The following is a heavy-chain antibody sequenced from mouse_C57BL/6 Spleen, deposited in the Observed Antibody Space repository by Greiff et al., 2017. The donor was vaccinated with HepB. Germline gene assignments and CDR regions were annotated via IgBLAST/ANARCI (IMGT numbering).Heavy chain of an antibody. CDR3: TREITRYGIAMDY. Sequence: VQLQQSGAELVRPGASVTLSCKASGYTFTDYEMHWVKQTPVHGLEWIGAIDPETGGTAYNQKFKGKAILTADKSSSTAYMELRSLTSEDSAVYYCTREITRYGIAMDYWGQGTSVTVSS. CDR2: IDPETGGT. V-gene: IGHV1-15*01. J-gene: IGHJ4*01. D-gene: IGHD2-10*02. CDR1: GYTFTDYE.